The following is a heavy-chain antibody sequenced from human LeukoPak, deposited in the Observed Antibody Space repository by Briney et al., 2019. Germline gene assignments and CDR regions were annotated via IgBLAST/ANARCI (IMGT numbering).Heavy chain of an antibody. CDR1: GYTFTNYY. J-gene: IGHJ4*02. CDR2: INPTGTST. CDR3: AREESGGYFDY. D-gene: IGHD2-8*02. V-gene: IGHV1-46*01. Sequence: ASVKVSCKASGYTFTNYYMHWVRQAPGQGLEWMGLINPTGTSTNYAQKFRGRVTMTRDTSTTTVYMELSSLRSEDTAVYYCAREESGGYFDYWGQGALVTVSS.